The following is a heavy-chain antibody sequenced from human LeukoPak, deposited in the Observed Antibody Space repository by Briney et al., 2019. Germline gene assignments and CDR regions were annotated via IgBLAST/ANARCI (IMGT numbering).Heavy chain of an antibody. V-gene: IGHV3-23*01. CDR1: GFIFTNYT. J-gene: IGHJ4*02. Sequence: GGSLRLSCAASGFIFTNYTMSWVRQAPGKGLEWVSGISESGGSTPYADSVKGRLTISRDNAKNTLYLQMNSLRAEDTAVYYCARVGYSGYPDYWGQGTLVTVSS. D-gene: IGHD5-12*01. CDR2: ISESGGST. CDR3: ARVGYSGYPDY.